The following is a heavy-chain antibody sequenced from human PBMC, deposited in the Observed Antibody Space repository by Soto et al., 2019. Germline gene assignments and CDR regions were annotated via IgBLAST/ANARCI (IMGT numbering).Heavy chain of an antibody. CDR1: GYTFIEYG. Sequence: QVQLVQSGAEVKKPGASVKVSCKASGYTFIEYGISWVRQAPGQGLEWMGWISVDNGSTNYAQKFRDRVVMTIDRSTTTAYMEMSSLRSVDTAVYYCARDGYGALPIDSWGQGTLVTVSS. V-gene: IGHV1-18*01. CDR3: ARDGYGALPIDS. J-gene: IGHJ4*02. D-gene: IGHD4-17*01. CDR2: ISVDNGST.